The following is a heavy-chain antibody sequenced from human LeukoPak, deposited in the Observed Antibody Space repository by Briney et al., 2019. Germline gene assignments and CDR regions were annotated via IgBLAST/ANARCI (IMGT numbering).Heavy chain of an antibody. CDR2: IIVGSGET. CDR1: GFTFSSSG. V-gene: IGHV1-58*02. D-gene: IGHD3-9*01. CDR3: AATYSDRLTGVLRENWFDP. J-gene: IGHJ5*02. Sequence: SVKVSCKASGFTFSSSGMQWVRQARGQRPEWIGYIIVGSGETNYAQKLQERVTITRDMSTRTIYMELSDLRPEDTAVYNCAATYSDRLTGVLRENWFDPWGQGTRVTVSS.